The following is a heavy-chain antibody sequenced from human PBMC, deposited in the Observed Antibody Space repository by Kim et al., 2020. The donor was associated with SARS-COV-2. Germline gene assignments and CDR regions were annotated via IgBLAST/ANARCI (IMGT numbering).Heavy chain of an antibody. CDR1: GGSISSGSYY. CDR3: ARDPGGYYGSGRSPLGWFDP. D-gene: IGHD3-10*01. J-gene: IGHJ5*02. V-gene: IGHV4-61*02. Sequence: SETLSLTCTVSGGSISSGSYYWSWIRQPAGKGLEWIGRIYTSGSTNYNPSLKSRVTISVDTSKNQFSLKLSSVTAADTAVYYCARDPGGYYGSGRSPLGWFDPWGQGTLVTVSS. CDR2: IYTSGST.